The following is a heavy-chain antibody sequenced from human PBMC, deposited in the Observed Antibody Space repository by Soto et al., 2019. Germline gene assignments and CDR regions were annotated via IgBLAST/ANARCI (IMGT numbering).Heavy chain of an antibody. J-gene: IGHJ4*02. CDR1: GGSFSGYY. V-gene: IGHV4-34*01. D-gene: IGHD3-3*01. CDR2: INHSGST. Sequence: SETLSLTXAVYGGSFSGYYWSWIRQPPGKGLEWIGEINHSGSTNYNPSLKSRVTIPVDTSKNQFSLKLSSVTTADTAVYYCARALYYDFWSGYSPFDYWGQGTLVTVSS. CDR3: ARALYYDFWSGYSPFDY.